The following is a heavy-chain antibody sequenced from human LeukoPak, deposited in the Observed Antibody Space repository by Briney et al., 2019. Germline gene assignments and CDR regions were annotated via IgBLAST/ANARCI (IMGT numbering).Heavy chain of an antibody. J-gene: IGHJ4*02. CDR1: GGSISSGGYY. D-gene: IGHD2-15*01. Sequence: PSETLSLTCTVSGGSISSGGYYWSWIRQPPGKGLEWIGYIYHSGSTYYNPSLKSRVTISVDTSKNQFSLKLSSVTAADTAVYYCARHSATGYCSGCSCPFFDYWGQGTLVTVSS. CDR2: IYHSGST. CDR3: ARHSATGYCSGCSCPFFDY. V-gene: IGHV4-30-2*03.